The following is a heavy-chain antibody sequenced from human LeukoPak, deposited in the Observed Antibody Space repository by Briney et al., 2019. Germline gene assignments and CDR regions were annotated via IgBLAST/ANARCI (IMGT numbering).Heavy chain of an antibody. V-gene: IGHV3-23*01. J-gene: IGHJ4*02. Sequence: GGSLRLSCAASGFTLSSYAVSWVRQAPGKGLEWVSAISGSGGSTYYADPVKGRFTISRDNSKNTLYLQMNSLRAEDTAVYYCAKDRDYGDYVDYFDYWGQGTLVTVSS. CDR3: AKDRDYGDYVDYFDY. CDR2: ISGSGGST. CDR1: GFTLSSYA. D-gene: IGHD4-17*01.